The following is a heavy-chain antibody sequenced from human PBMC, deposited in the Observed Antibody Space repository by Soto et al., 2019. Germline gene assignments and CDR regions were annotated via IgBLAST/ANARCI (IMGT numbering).Heavy chain of an antibody. Sequence: SETLSLTCTVSGGSISSSSYYWGWIRQPPGKGLEWIGSIYYRGSTYYNPSLKSRVTISVDTSKNQFSLKLSSVTAADTAVYYCATHAHDSSGYYSPQFDYCGQRTLVTVSS. CDR3: ATHAHDSSGYYSPQFDY. D-gene: IGHD3-22*01. CDR1: GGSISSSSYY. J-gene: IGHJ4*02. CDR2: IYYRGST. V-gene: IGHV4-39*01.